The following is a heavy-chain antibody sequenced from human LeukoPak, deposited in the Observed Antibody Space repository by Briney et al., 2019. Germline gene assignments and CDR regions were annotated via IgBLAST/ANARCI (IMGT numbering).Heavy chain of an antibody. Sequence: PGGSLRLSCAASGFTFSSYSMNWVRQAPGKGLEWVSSISSSGSFIYYADSVKGRLTTSRDNAKNSLYLQMNSLRADDTAVYYCARATYGSGSFYFDYWGQGTLVTVSS. CDR3: ARATYGSGSFYFDY. CDR2: ISSSGSFI. CDR1: GFTFSSYS. V-gene: IGHV3-21*01. D-gene: IGHD3-10*01. J-gene: IGHJ4*02.